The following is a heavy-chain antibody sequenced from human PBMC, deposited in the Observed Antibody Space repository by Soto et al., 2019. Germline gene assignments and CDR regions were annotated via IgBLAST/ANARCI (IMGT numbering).Heavy chain of an antibody. CDR3: ERSLSATVTTPYDY. CDR2: ISAYNGNT. V-gene: IGHV1-18*01. Sequence: ASVKVSCNASVCTFTSYGISWVRQAPGQGLEWMGCISAYNGNTNYAQKLQGRVTMTTDTSTRTAYMELRSLRTDDTAVYYCERSLSATVTTPYDYWRQGTLVTVSS. CDR1: VCTFTSYG. J-gene: IGHJ4*02. D-gene: IGHD4-17*01.